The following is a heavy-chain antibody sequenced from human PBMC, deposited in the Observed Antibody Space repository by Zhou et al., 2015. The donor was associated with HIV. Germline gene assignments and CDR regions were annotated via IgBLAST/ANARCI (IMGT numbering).Heavy chain of an antibody. V-gene: IGHV1-46*01. J-gene: IGHJ5*02. D-gene: IGHD3-10*01. CDR3: ARRITMPTAGGNWFDP. CDR1: GYTFTSYY. CDR2: INPSGGST. Sequence: QVQLVQSGAEVKKPGASVKVSCKASGYTFTSYYMHWVRQAPGQGLEWMGIINPSGGSTSYAQKFQGRVTMTRDTSTSTVYMELSSLRSEDTAVYYCARRITMPTAGGNWFDPWGQGTLVTVSS.